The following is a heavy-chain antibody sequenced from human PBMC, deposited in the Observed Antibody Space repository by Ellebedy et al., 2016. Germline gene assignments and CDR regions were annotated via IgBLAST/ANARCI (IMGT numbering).Heavy chain of an antibody. J-gene: IGHJ4*02. CDR1: GGSISSTSHL. D-gene: IGHD1-26*01. V-gene: IGHV4-39*07. CDR2: INYSGRT. Sequence: SETLSLTCTVSGGSISSTSHLWGWLRQPPGKGLEWIGGINYSGRTYYMPSLRSRVTVSVDTSKNQFSLDLTSVTAADTAVYYCARHGGSPGATGFDYWGQGTLVTVSS. CDR3: ARHGGSPGATGFDY.